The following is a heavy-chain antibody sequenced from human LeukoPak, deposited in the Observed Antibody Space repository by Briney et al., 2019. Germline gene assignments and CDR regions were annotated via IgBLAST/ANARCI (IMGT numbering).Heavy chain of an antibody. Sequence: GGSLRLSCAASGFTFNNYLMSWVRQAPEKGLEWVSVLFTGGGRTLYADSVKGRFTISGDTSRTTLYLQMNGLRAEDTAVYYCAKDMGMGSGWFFFDYWGQGTLVTVSS. CDR2: LFTGGGRT. V-gene: IGHV3-23*01. CDR1: GFTFNNYL. CDR3: AKDMGMGSGWFFFDY. J-gene: IGHJ4*02. D-gene: IGHD6-19*01.